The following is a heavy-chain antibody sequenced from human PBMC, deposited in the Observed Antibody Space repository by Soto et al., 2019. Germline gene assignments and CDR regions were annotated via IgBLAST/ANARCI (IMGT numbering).Heavy chain of an antibody. CDR3: AAGHYDRELPDAFDI. D-gene: IGHD3-22*01. V-gene: IGHV1-58*01. Sequence: QMQLVQSGPEVKKPGTSVKVSCKASGFTFTSSAVQWVRQARGQRLEWIGWIVVGRGNTNYAQKFQERVTITRDMSTSTAYMELSSLRSEDTAVYYCAAGHYDRELPDAFDIWGQGTMVTVSS. CDR2: IVVGRGNT. CDR1: GFTFTSSA. J-gene: IGHJ3*02.